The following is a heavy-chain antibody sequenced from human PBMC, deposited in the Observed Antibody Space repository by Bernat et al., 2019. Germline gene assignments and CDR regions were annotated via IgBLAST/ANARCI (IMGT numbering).Heavy chain of an antibody. Sequence: QVQLVESGGGVVQPGRSLRLSCAASGFTFSSYGMHWVRQAPGKGLEWVAVIWYDGTNKYYADSVKGRFTISRDNSKNTLYLQMNSLRAEDTAVYYCAKDQARWGGSYTLDYWGQGTLVTVSS. D-gene: IGHD1-26*01. J-gene: IGHJ4*02. CDR3: AKDQARWGGSYTLDY. CDR2: IWYDGTNK. V-gene: IGHV3-33*06. CDR1: GFTFSSYG.